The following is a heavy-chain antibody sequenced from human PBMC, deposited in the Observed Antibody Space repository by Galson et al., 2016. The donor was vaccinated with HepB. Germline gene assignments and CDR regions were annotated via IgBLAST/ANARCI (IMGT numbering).Heavy chain of an antibody. J-gene: IGHJ4*02. D-gene: IGHD3-16*01. Sequence: SLRLSCAASGFRFSTYGMHWVRQAPGKGLEWVAVISYDGSNKYYADSVKGRFTISRDNSKNTLYLQMNSLRAEDTAVYYCAKVSVWYGIRHGSFDYWGQGTLVTVSS. CDR3: AKVSVWYGIRHGSFDY. CDR2: ISYDGSNK. CDR1: GFRFSTYG. V-gene: IGHV3-30*18.